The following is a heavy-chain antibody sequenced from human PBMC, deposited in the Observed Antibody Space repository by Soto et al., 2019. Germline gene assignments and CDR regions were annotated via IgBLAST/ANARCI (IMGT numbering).Heavy chain of an antibody. CDR2: IYKSDSTI. D-gene: IGHD1-1*01. CDR1: GFTFSDHY. J-gene: IGHJ3*01. CDR3: ARDQLFFNDFSGRPVNGFVV. Sequence: PGGSLRLSCAASGFTFSDHYMSWIRQAAGKGLEWVSYIYKSDSTIYYADSVKGRFTISRDNAKNSLYLQMNSLRAEDTAVHYCARDQLFFNDFSGRPVNGFVVWGQGTMVTVS. V-gene: IGHV3-11*01.